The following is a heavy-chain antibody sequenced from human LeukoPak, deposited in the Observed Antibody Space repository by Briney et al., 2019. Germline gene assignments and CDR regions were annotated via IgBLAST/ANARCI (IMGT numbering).Heavy chain of an antibody. CDR2: INPSGGTT. J-gene: IGHJ4*02. Sequence: ASVKVSCTASGYSFTNYYIHWVRQAPGQGLEWMGIINPSGGTTTYAQKFQGRVTMTRDTSTSTLYMELSSLRSEDTAVYYCARGRPGSGWSFDYWGQGTLVTVSS. CDR1: GYSFTNYY. D-gene: IGHD6-19*01. V-gene: IGHV1-46*01. CDR3: ARGRPGSGWSFDY.